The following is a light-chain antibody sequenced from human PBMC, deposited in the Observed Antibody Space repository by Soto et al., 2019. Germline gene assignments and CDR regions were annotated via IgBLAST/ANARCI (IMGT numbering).Light chain of an antibody. CDR1: SSDIGGYKY. CDR3: SSYTNSGALVV. V-gene: IGLV2-14*03. CDR2: DVS. Sequence: QSALTQPASVSGSPGQSITISCIGTSSDIGGYKYVSWYQQHPGKAPKLMIYDVSNRPSGVSNRFSGSKSGNTASLTISGLRAEDEADYYCSSYTNSGALVVFGGGTKLTVL. J-gene: IGLJ2*01.